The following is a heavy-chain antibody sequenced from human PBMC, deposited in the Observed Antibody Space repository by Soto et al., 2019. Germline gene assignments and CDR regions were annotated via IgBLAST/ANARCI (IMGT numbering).Heavy chain of an antibody. CDR3: SRHGKTMVNIDY. CDR2: IYHSGST. Sequence: QLQLQESGPGLVKPSETLSLTCTVSGGSISSSGFYWVWIRQPPGKGLEWIGSIYHSGSTYYNPSLKRRVSISVDPSKNQFSLKLSSVTAADTAVYYCSRHGKTMVNIDYWGQGTLVTVSS. CDR1: GGSISSSGFY. V-gene: IGHV4-39*01. J-gene: IGHJ4*02. D-gene: IGHD3-10*01.